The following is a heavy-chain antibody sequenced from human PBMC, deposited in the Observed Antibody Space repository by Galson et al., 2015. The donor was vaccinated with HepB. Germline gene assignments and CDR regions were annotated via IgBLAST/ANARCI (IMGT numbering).Heavy chain of an antibody. Sequence: PALVKPTQTLTLTCTFSGFSLSTSGMCVTWIRQPPGKALEWLALIDWDDDKYYSTSLKTRLTISKDTSKRQVVLSMTNMDPVDTATYYCARFTFGSQSYGFDPWGQGIQVTVSS. CDR1: GFSLSTSGMC. J-gene: IGHJ5*02. CDR3: ARFTFGSQSYGFDP. V-gene: IGHV2-70*01. CDR2: IDWDDDK. D-gene: IGHD3-10*01.